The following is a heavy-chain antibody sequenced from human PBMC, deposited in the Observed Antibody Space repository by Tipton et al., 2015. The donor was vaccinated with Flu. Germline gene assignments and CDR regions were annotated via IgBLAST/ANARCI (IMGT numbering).Heavy chain of an antibody. CDR3: ARMIRGWFDP. CDR2: VYDSGST. Sequence: GLVKPSETLSLTCTVSGDSMSSYYWSWIRQSPGKGLEWVGDVYDSGSTTYSPSLKSRVTMSIDSSKNQFSLKVRSLTTAETAMYYCARMIRGWFDPWGHGTLVTVSS. J-gene: IGHJ5*02. V-gene: IGHV4-59*01. CDR1: GDSMSSYY. D-gene: IGHD3-22*01.